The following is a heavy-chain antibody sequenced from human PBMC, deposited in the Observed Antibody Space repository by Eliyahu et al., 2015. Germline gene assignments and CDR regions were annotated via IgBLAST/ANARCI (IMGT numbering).Heavy chain of an antibody. CDR3: ARVSNPSIFGVVIGRTYNWFDP. J-gene: IGHJ5*02. D-gene: IGHD3-3*01. Sequence: QVQLQESGPGLVKPSQTLSLTCTVXGXSISXXGYYXXWIRQHPGKGLEWIGYIYYSGSTHYNPSLKSRVTISVDTSKNQFSLKLSSVTAADTAVYYCARVSNPSIFGVVIGRTYNWFDPWGQGTLVTVSS. CDR1: GXSISXXGYY. V-gene: IGHV4-31*03. CDR2: IYYSGST.